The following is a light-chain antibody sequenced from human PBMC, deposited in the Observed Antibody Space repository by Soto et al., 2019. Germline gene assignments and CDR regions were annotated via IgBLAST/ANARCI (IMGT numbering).Light chain of an antibody. V-gene: IGKV3-11*01. CDR2: DAS. J-gene: IGKJ3*01. CDR3: QQRSNWLFT. CDR1: QSVSSY. Sequence: EIVLTQSPATLSLSPGERATLSCRASQSVSSYLAWYQQKPGQAPRLLIYDASNRATGIPARFSGSGSGTDFTLTISSLEPEHFAVYYCQQRSNWLFTFGPGTKVDIK.